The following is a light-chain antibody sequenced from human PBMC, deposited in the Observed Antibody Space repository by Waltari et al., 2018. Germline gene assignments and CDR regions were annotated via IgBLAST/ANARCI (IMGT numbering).Light chain of an antibody. Sequence: QIVVTQSPSASASLGASVKLTCTLSIGHRSNVIAWLQQQPEKRPRYLMKVNSDGSHSRGDEIPDRFSGSSSGAERYLTISSLQAEDEADYYCQTGGHGTWVFGGGTKLTVL. CDR1: IGHRSNV. V-gene: IGLV4-69*01. CDR2: VNSDGSH. J-gene: IGLJ3*02. CDR3: QTGGHGTWV.